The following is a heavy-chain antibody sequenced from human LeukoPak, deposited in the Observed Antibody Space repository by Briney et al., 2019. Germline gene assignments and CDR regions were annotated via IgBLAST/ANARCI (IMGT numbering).Heavy chain of an antibody. Sequence: GGSLRLSCAASGFTFSSYAMSWVRQAPGRGLEWVSAMSGSGGSTYFADSVKGRFTISRDKSKNTLYLQMNSLRAEDTAVYYCVKVDNGILTGYYAFDYWAQGTLVTVSS. J-gene: IGHJ4*02. CDR1: GFTFSSYA. CDR2: MSGSGGST. D-gene: IGHD3-9*01. V-gene: IGHV3-23*01. CDR3: VKVDNGILTGYYAFDY.